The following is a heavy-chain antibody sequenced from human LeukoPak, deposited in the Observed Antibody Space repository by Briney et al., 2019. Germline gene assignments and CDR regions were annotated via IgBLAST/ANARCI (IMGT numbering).Heavy chain of an antibody. Sequence: PGGFLRLSCAPFRTLFSIYTMNWGPHTPGKGLEWVSSISSGGSSIYYSDSVRGRFTIARYDAKNSLYLQMNSLTADDTAVYYCARDGLGYDAWGQGTLVTVSS. CDR3: ARDGLGYDA. CDR1: RTLFSIYT. D-gene: IGHD5-12*01. J-gene: IGHJ5*02. CDR2: ISSGGSSI. V-gene: IGHV3-21*01.